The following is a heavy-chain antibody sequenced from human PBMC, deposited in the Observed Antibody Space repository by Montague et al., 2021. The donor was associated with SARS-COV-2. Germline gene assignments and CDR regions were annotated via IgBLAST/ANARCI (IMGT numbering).Heavy chain of an antibody. V-gene: IGHV4-34*01. Sequence: SETLSLTCAVYGRSFSGYYWCWIRQPPGKGLEWIGVINNSGSTNYNSSLKSRVTISVDTSKNQFPLKLGFVTAADTAVYYCARGCRQWLVRLPHYYYFDYWGQGTLVTVSS. CDR2: INNSGST. D-gene: IGHD6-19*01. J-gene: IGHJ4*02. CDR3: ARGCRQWLVRLPHYYYFDY. CDR1: GRSFSGYY.